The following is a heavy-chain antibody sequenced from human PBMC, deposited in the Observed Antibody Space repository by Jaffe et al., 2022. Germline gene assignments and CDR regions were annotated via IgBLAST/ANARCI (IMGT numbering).Heavy chain of an antibody. CDR2: IYYSGST. D-gene: IGHD3-3*01. V-gene: IGHV4-59*01. J-gene: IGHJ6*03. CDR3: ARVGSYYDFWSGPRYYYYYMDV. CDR1: GGSISSYY. Sequence: QVQLQESGPGLVKPSETLSLTCTVSGGSISSYYWSWIRQPPGKGLEWIGYIYYSGSTNYNPSLKSRVTISVDTSKNQFSLKLSSVTAADTAVYYCARVGSYYDFWSGPRYYYYYMDVWGKGTTVTVSS.